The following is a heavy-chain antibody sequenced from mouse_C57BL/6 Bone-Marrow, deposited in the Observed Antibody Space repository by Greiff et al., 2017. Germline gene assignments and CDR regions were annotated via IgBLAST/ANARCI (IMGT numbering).Heavy chain of an antibody. CDR3: TRWRLRRWVYYAMDY. D-gene: IGHD2-4*01. CDR2: IDPETGGT. J-gene: IGHJ4*01. V-gene: IGHV1-15*01. Sequence: QVQLQQSGAELVRPGASVTLSCKASGYTFTDYEMHWVKQTPVHGLEWIGAIDPETGGTAYNQKFKGKATLTADKSSSTAYMELRSLTSEDSAVYYCTRWRLRRWVYYAMDYWGQGTSVTVSS. CDR1: GYTFTDYE.